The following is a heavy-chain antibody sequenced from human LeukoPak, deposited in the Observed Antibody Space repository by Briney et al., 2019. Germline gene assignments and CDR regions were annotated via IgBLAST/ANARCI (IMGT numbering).Heavy chain of an antibody. V-gene: IGHV4-61*02. CDR2: IYTSGST. Sequence: PSQTLSLTCTVSGGSISSGSYYWSWIRQPAGKGLEWIGRIYTSGSTNYNPSLKSRVTISVDTSKNQFSLKLSSVTAADTAVYYCSRGSDYGEYSFDYLGQGTLVSVSS. J-gene: IGHJ4*02. D-gene: IGHD4-17*01. CDR3: SRGSDYGEYSFDY. CDR1: GGSISSGSYY.